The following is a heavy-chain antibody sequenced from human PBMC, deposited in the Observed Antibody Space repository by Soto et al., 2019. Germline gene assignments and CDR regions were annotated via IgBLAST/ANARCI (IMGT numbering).Heavy chain of an antibody. D-gene: IGHD3-9*01. CDR1: GFMFTNHG. Sequence: GGSLRLSCAASGFMFTNHGMHWVRQAPGKGLEWVAVIWSDGNKRYYADSVKGRFTVSRDTSKNTLYLQMNNLRADDTAVYYCAKSPEKYYDILTGYYPFDYWGQGTLVTVSS. CDR3: AKSPEKYYDILTGYYPFDY. V-gene: IGHV3-33*06. J-gene: IGHJ4*02. CDR2: IWSDGNKR.